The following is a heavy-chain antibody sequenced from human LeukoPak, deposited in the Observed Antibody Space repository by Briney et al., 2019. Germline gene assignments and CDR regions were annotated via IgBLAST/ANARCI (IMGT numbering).Heavy chain of an antibody. CDR3: ARGGRGSSFDY. Sequence: SVKVSCKASGGTFSNYAITWVRQAPGQGLEYMGEIIPIFGTANNAQKFQGRVTITADKSTRTVNMELSSLRFEDTAVYYCARGGRGSSFDYWGQGTLVTVSS. V-gene: IGHV1-69*06. CDR2: IIPIFGTA. CDR1: GGTFSNYA. D-gene: IGHD5-12*01. J-gene: IGHJ4*02.